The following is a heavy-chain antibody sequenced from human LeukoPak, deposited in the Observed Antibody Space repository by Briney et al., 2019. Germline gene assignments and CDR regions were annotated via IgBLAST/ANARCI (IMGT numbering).Heavy chain of an antibody. J-gene: IGHJ4*02. CDR1: GFTFSDYY. V-gene: IGHV3-23*01. CDR2: ISGSGGST. D-gene: IGHD3-9*01. CDR3: AKDLGYDILTGYYSDY. Sequence: GGSLRLSCAASGFTFSDYYMSWVRQAPGKGLEWVSAISGSGGSTYYADSVKGRFTISRDNSKNTLYLQMNCLRAEDTAVYYCAKDLGYDILTGYYSDYWGQGTLVTVSS.